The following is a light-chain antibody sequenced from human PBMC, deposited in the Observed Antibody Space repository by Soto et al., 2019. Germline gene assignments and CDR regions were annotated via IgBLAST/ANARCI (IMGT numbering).Light chain of an antibody. V-gene: IGKV4-1*01. CDR3: QQYYSSPFT. CDR1: RIVLSSSNNKNF. CDR2: WAS. J-gene: IGKJ3*01. Sequence: SPLSCWSSRIVLSSSNNKNFLAWYQQKAGQPPRLLIYWASTRQSGVPDRFSGSGSGTDFTLTISSLQAEDVAVYYCQQYYSSPFTFGPGTKVDI.